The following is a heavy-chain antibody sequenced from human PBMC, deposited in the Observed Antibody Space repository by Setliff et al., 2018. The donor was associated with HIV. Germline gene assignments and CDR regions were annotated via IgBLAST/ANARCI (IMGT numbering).Heavy chain of an antibody. Sequence: SETLSLTCTVSGDSISSHYWSWIRQPPGKGLEWIGYIYNSGTTNYNPSLKSRVSISVHTSENDFALKLTSVTAADTAVYYCARGGYCSATSCYPFYYWGQGTLVTVSS. D-gene: IGHD2-2*01. CDR2: IYNSGTT. V-gene: IGHV4-59*11. CDR3: ARGGYCSATSCYPFYY. J-gene: IGHJ4*02. CDR1: GDSISSHY.